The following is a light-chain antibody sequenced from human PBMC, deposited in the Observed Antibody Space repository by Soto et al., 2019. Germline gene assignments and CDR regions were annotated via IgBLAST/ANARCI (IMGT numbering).Light chain of an antibody. CDR3: HQRQSWPRT. CDR1: QYINTR. V-gene: IGKV3-11*01. J-gene: IGKJ1*01. Sequence: IVLPQSPATLSSFPGDRVSLSCRASQYINTRLAWYQHRPGQSPRLLIYQTSLRAAGIPARFSASGSGTDFTLTISDVQPEDFALYYCHQRQSWPRTFGQGTKVDNK. CDR2: QTS.